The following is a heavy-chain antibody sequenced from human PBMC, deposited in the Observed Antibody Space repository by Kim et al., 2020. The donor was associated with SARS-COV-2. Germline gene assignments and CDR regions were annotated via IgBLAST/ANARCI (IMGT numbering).Heavy chain of an antibody. CDR3: AKIPAAGTAAFDY. J-gene: IGHJ4*02. Sequence: GGSLRLSCAASGFTFSSYGMHWVRQAPGKGLEWVAVISYDGSNKYYADSVKGRFTISRDNSKNTLYLQMNSLRAEDTAVYYCAKIPAAGTAAFDYWGQGTLVTVSS. CDR2: ISYDGSNK. CDR1: GFTFSSYG. D-gene: IGHD6-13*01. V-gene: IGHV3-30*18.